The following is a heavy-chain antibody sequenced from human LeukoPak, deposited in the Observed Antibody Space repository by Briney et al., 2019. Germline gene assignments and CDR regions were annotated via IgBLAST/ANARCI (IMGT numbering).Heavy chain of an antibody. J-gene: IGHJ4*02. D-gene: IGHD6-13*01. CDR3: AREYSSSSGPFDY. V-gene: IGHV4-34*01. Sequence: SETLSLTCAVYGGSFSGYYWSWIRQPPGKGLEWMGEINHSGSTNYNPSLKRRVTISVDTSKNQFSLKLSSVTAADTAVYYCAREYSSSSGPFDYWGQRTLVTVSS. CDR1: GGSFSGYY. CDR2: INHSGST.